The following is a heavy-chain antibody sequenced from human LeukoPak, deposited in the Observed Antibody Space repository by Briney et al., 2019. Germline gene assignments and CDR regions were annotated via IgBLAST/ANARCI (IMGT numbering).Heavy chain of an antibody. CDR3: AGAYYGSGSYQNWFDP. CDR2: ISSSSSYT. CDR1: GFTFSDYY. J-gene: IGHJ5*02. V-gene: IGHV3-11*06. Sequence: PGGSLRLSCAASGFTFSDYYMSWIRQAPGKGLEWVSYISSSSSYTNYADSVKGRFTISRDNAKNSLYLQMNSLRAEDTAVYYCAGAYYGSGSYQNWFDPWGQGTLVAVSS. D-gene: IGHD3-10*01.